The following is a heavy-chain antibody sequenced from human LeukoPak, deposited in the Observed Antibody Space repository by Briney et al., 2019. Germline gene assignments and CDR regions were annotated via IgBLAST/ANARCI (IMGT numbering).Heavy chain of an antibody. CDR2: INPNSGGT. Sequence: GASVKVSCKASGYTFTSYGISWVRQAPGQGLEWMGWINPNSGGTNYAQKFQGRVTMTRDTSISTAYMELSRLRSDDTAVYYCARFEWELPFDYWGQGTLVTVSS. V-gene: IGHV1-2*02. CDR1: GYTFTSYG. J-gene: IGHJ4*02. D-gene: IGHD1-26*01. CDR3: ARFEWELPFDY.